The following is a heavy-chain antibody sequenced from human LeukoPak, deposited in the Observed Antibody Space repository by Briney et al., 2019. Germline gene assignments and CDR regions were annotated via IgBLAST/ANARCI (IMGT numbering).Heavy chain of an antibody. V-gene: IGHV3-30-3*01. CDR3: AKGVAHTIFGDYDAFDI. J-gene: IGHJ3*02. D-gene: IGHD3-3*01. CDR1: GFTFSSYA. Sequence: ESGGGVVQPGRSLRLSCAASGFTFSSYAMHWVRQAPGKGLEWVAVISYDGSNKYYADSVKGRFTISRDNSKNTLYLQMNSLRAEDTAVYYCAKGVAHTIFGDYDAFDIWGQGTMVTVSS. CDR2: ISYDGSNK.